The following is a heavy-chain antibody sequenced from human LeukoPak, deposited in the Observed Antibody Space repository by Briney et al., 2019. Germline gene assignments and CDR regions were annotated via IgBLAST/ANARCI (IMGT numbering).Heavy chain of an antibody. CDR1: GFTFSDYN. D-gene: IGHD5-12*01. CDR3: AREHSGYDFPGRDYYYMDV. CDR2: ISRSGSTK. J-gene: IGHJ6*03. V-gene: IGHV3-11*04. Sequence: PGGSLRLSCAASGFTFSDYNMRWIRQAPGKGLEWVSSISRSGSTKYYADSVKGRFTISRDNARNSLYLQMNSLRAEDTAVYYCAREHSGYDFPGRDYYYMDVWGKGTTVTVSS.